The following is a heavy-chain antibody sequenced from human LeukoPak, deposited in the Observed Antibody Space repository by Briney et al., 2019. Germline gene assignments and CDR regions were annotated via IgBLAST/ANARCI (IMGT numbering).Heavy chain of an antibody. D-gene: IGHD3-3*01. CDR2: IWYDGSNK. J-gene: IGHJ6*02. V-gene: IGHV3-33*01. CDR3: ARRPKRFLGTYGMDV. CDR1: GFTFSSYG. Sequence: PGGSLRLSCAASGFTFSSYGMHWVRQAPGKGLEWVAVIWYDGSNKYYADSVKGRSTISRDNSKNTLYLQMNSLRAEDTAVYYCARRPKRFLGTYGMDVWGQGTTVTVSS.